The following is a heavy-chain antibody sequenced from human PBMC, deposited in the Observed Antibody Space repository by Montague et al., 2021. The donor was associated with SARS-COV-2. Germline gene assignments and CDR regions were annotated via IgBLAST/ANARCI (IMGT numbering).Heavy chain of an antibody. Sequence: PALVKPTQTLTLTCTFSGFSLNASGVGVGWIRQPPGKALEWLASIYWDGDKRYSPSLKTRLTITKDTSKSQVGLRMTNVDPVDTATYYCAHSPIERGFWGQGTLVTVSS. V-gene: IGHV2-5*02. J-gene: IGHJ4*02. D-gene: IGHD5-24*01. CDR2: IYWDGDK. CDR1: GFSLNASGVG. CDR3: AHSPIERGF.